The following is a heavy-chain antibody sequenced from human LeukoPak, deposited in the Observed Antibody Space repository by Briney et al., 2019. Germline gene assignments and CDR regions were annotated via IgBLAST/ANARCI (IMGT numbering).Heavy chain of an antibody. CDR3: APQRDIVVVPAAMEY. J-gene: IGHJ4*02. CDR1: GGTFSSYA. CDR2: IIPILGIA. Sequence: SVKVSCKASGGTFSSYAISWVRQAPGQRLEWMGRIIPILGIANYAQKFQGRVTITADKSMSTAYMELSSPRSEDTAVYYCAPQRDIVVVPAAMEYWGQGTLVTVSS. V-gene: IGHV1-69*04. D-gene: IGHD2-2*01.